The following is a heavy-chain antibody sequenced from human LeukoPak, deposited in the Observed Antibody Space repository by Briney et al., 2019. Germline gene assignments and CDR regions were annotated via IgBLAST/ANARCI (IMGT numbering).Heavy chain of an antibody. V-gene: IGHV3-48*01. J-gene: IGHJ4*02. CDR2: ISSSSSTI. CDR3: ARGKVVRGVIDY. CDR1: GFTFSGYS. Sequence: GGSLRLSCAASGFTFSGYSMKWVRRAPGKGLELISYISSSSSTIYYADSVKGRFTISRDNAKNSLYLQMNSLRVDDTAVYYCARGKVVRGVIDYWGQGTLVTVSS. D-gene: IGHD3-10*01.